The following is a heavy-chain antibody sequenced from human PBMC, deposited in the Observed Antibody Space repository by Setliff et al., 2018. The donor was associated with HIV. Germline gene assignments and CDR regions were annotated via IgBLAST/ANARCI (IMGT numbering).Heavy chain of an antibody. Sequence: ASVKVSCKASGYTFTNYGISWVRQAPGQGLEWMGWISSYNGNTNYAQKVQGRVTMTTDSSTNTAYMELRGLRSEDTAVYYCARPQWELGVDYYGMDVWGQGTTVTVSS. CDR2: ISSYNGNT. CDR3: ARPQWELGVDYYGMDV. V-gene: IGHV1-18*01. J-gene: IGHJ6*02. D-gene: IGHD1-26*01. CDR1: GYTFTNYG.